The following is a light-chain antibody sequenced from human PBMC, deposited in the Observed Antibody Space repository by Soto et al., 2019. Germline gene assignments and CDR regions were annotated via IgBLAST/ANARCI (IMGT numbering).Light chain of an antibody. CDR2: GAS. J-gene: IGKJ1*01. CDR3: QQYMSSVT. Sequence: EIVLTQSPVTLSVSPGERATLFCRASQSASTNLAWYQHKPGQAPRLLIYGASTRATAIPARFSGSGSGTEFTLTINSLESEDFAVYYCQQYMSSVTFGQGTKVEIK. V-gene: IGKV3-15*01. CDR1: QSASTN.